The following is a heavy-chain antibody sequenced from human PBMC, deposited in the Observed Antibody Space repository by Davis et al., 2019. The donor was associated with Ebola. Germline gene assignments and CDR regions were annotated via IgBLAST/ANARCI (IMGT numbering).Heavy chain of an antibody. J-gene: IGHJ4*02. V-gene: IGHV3-7*01. CDR2: IKQDGSEK. CDR1: GFTFSSYW. Sequence: GESLKISCAASGFTFSSYWMSWVRQAPGKGLEWVANIKQDGSEKYYVDSVKGRFTISRDNAKNSLYLQMNSLRAEDTAVYYCARDLRAAAGLFDYWGQGTLVTVSS. CDR3: ARDLRAAAGLFDY. D-gene: IGHD6-13*01.